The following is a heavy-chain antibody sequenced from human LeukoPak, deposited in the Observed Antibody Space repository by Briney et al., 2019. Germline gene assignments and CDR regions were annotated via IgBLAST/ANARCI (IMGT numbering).Heavy chain of an antibody. D-gene: IGHD3-16*01. V-gene: IGHV5-51*01. CDR1: GYSFTSYW. J-gene: IGHJ3*02. Sequence: GESLKISCKGSGYSFTSYWIGWVRQMPGKGLEWMGIIYPGDSDTRYSPSFQGQVTISADKSISTAYLQWSSLKASDTAMYYCARLAGRFGHQPHAFDIWGQGTMVTVSS. CDR2: IYPGDSDT. CDR3: ARLAGRFGHQPHAFDI.